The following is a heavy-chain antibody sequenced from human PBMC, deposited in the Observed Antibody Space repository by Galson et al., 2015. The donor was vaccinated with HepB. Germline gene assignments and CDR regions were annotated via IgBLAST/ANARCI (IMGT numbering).Heavy chain of an antibody. CDR2: ISYDGSNK. J-gene: IGHJ6*02. CDR3: AREGDDYGDYVSGDYYGMDV. Sequence: SLRLSCAASGFTFSSYAMHWVRQAPGKGLEWVAVISYDGSNKYYADSVKGRFTISRDSSKNTLYLQMNGLRAEDTAVYYCAREGDDYGDYVSGDYYGMDVWGQGTTVTVSS. CDR1: GFTFSSYA. V-gene: IGHV3-30-3*01. D-gene: IGHD4-17*01.